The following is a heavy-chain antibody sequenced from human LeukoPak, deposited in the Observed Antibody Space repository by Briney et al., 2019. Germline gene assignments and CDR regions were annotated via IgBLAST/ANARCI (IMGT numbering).Heavy chain of an antibody. CDR1: GGSFNDYF. D-gene: IGHD3-9*01. CDR2: VYNGGST. Sequence: PSETLSLTCAVYGGSFNDYFWTWIRQPPGKGLEWIGEVYNGGSTNYNPSLKSRVIISVDTSKNQFSLRLSSVTAADTAVYYCARGRLGSVDFEGYYYFMDVWGKGTTVTVSS. J-gene: IGHJ6*03. CDR3: ARGRLGSVDFEGYYYFMDV. V-gene: IGHV4-34*01.